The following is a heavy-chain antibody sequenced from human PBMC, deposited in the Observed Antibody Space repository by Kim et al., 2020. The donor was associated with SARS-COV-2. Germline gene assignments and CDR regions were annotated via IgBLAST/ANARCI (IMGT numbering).Heavy chain of an antibody. V-gene: IGHV3-48*03. CDR1: GFTFSSYE. J-gene: IGHJ4*02. CDR2: ISSSGSTI. D-gene: IGHD3-3*01. CDR3: ARDTVLEWLFPLYFDC. Sequence: GGSLRLSCAASGFTFSSYEMNWVRQAPGKGLEWVSYISSSGSTIYYADSVKVRFTISRDNAKNSLYLQMNSLRAEDTAVYYCARDTVLEWLFPLYFDCCGQGSLVTVSS.